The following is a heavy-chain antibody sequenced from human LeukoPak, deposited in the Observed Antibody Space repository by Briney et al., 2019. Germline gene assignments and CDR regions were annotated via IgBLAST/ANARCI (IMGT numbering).Heavy chain of an antibody. CDR3: AQSLGSGNWIGNWFDP. V-gene: IGHV4-39*01. CDR2: IYYTGRT. D-gene: IGHD1-1*01. J-gene: IGHJ5*02. CDR1: GGSISSSSHS. Sequence: SETLSLTCTVSGGSISSSSHSWGWIRRPPGKGLEWTGTIYYTGRTYYNPSLESRLTISVDTSKNQFSLKLTSVTAADTAIYYCAQSLGSGNWIGNWFDPWGQGTLVTVSS.